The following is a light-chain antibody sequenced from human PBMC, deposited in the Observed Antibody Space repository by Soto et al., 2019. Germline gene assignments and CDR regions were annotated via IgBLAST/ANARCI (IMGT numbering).Light chain of an antibody. CDR2: GTS. J-gene: IGKJ5*01. CDR1: QSVSSK. CDR3: QQYSNWPPFT. Sequence: EIVMAQSPGTLSVSPGERATLSCRASQSVSSKLAWYQQKPGQSPRLLIYGTSIRATGIPARFSGSGSGTEFTLTISNLQSADFGVYYCQQYSNWPPFTFGQGTRLEVK. V-gene: IGKV3-15*01.